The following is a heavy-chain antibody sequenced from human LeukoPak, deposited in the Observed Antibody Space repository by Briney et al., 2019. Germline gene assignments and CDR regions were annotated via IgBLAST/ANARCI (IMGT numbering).Heavy chain of an antibody. Sequence: GGSLRLSCAASGFTFSSYAMHWVRQAPGKGLEWVAVISYDGSNKYYADSVKGRFTISRDNSKNTLYLQMNSLRAEDTAVYYCARGDIVVVKNAIPDYWGQGTLVTVSS. CDR1: GFTFSSYA. D-gene: IGHD2-2*01. CDR2: ISYDGSNK. CDR3: ARGDIVVVKNAIPDY. V-gene: IGHV3-30-3*01. J-gene: IGHJ4*02.